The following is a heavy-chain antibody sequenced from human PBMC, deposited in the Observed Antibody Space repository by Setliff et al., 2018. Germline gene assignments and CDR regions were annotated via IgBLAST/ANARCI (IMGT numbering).Heavy chain of an antibody. Sequence: GGSLRLSCAASGFTFSSYAMSWVRQAPGKGLEWVANIKQDGSEKYYVDSVKGRFTISRDSSRNTLYLQMSSLRPEDTALYYCARSTETFSGEDFYFFYYMDVWGKGTTVTV. J-gene: IGHJ6*03. V-gene: IGHV3-7*01. D-gene: IGHD4-4*01. CDR2: IKQDGSEK. CDR3: ARSTETFSGEDFYFFYYMDV. CDR1: GFTFSSYA.